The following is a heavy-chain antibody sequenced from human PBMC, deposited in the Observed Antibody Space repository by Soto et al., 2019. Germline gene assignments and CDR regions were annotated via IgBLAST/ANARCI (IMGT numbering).Heavy chain of an antibody. J-gene: IGHJ6*02. V-gene: IGHV1-3*01. CDR3: ARDQNRGGSYRFYYYYGMDV. Sequence: QVQLVQSGAEVKKPGASVKVSCKASGYTFANFAIHWVRQAPGQRLEWMGWINPGNGDTKYSQNFQGSVTITRDTSASTAYMELSSLISDDTAVYYCARDQNRGGSYRFYYYYGMDVWGQGTTVTVSS. D-gene: IGHD1-26*01. CDR2: INPGNGDT. CDR1: GYTFANFA.